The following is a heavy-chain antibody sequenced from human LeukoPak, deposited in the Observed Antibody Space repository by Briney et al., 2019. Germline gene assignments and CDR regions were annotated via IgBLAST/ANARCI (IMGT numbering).Heavy chain of an antibody. Sequence: PGGSLRLSCAASGFTFSSYEMNWVRQAPGKGLEWVSYISSSGSTIYYADSVKGRFTISIDNAKNSLYLQMNSLRAEDTAVYYCAIPPSLYDLAWDDAFDIWGQGTMVTVSS. CDR1: GFTFSSYE. CDR3: AIPPSLYDLAWDDAFDI. D-gene: IGHD3-3*01. J-gene: IGHJ3*02. CDR2: ISSSGSTI. V-gene: IGHV3-48*03.